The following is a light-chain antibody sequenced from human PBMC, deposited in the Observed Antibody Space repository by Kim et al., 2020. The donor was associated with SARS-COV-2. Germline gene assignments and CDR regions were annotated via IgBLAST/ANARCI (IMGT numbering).Light chain of an antibody. CDR1: QSVSSSY. CDR3: QQDWT. V-gene: IGKV3D-7*01. J-gene: IGKJ2*01. CDR2: GAS. Sequence: ATLSLSPGERATLSCRASQSVSSSYLSWYQQKPGQASRLLIYGASTRATGIPARFSGSGSGTDFTLTISSLQPEDFAVYYCQQDWTFGQGTKLEI.